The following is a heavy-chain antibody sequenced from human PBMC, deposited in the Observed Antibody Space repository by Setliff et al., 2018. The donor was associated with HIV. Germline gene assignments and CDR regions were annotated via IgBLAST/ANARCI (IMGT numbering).Heavy chain of an antibody. D-gene: IGHD3-22*01. J-gene: IGHJ4*02. V-gene: IGHV3-15*01. CDR3: ATAPGYYDSSPFDW. CDR1: GFTFSSYF. Sequence: GGFLRLSCAASGFTFSSYFMHWVRQAPGKGLEWVGRIKSKTDGGTADYAAPVRGRFTFSRDDSKNTVYLQMNSLKTEDTAVYYCATAPGYYDSSPFDWWGPGTLVTVSS. CDR2: IKSKTDGGTA.